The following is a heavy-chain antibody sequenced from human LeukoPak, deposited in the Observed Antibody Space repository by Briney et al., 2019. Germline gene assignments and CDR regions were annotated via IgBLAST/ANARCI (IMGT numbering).Heavy chain of an antibody. J-gene: IGHJ4*02. V-gene: IGHV3-66*01. Sequence: GGSLRLSCAASEFSVGSNYMTWVRQAPGKGLEWVSLIYSGGSTYYADSVKGRFTISRDNSKNTLYLQMNSLRAEDTAVYYCAKVGGGYDYVWGSYQDYWGQGTLVTVSS. CDR3: AKVGGGYDYVWGSYQDY. CDR1: EFSVGSNY. CDR2: IYSGGST. D-gene: IGHD3-16*02.